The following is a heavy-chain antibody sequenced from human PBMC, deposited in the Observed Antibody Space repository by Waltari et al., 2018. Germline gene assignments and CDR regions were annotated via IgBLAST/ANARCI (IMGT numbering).Heavy chain of an antibody. V-gene: IGHV4-34*02. D-gene: IGHD2-15*01. Sequence: QVQLQQWGAGLLQSSETLSLTCAVYGGSLSGYYWRWVRQPPGKGLEWIGEINHAGYTNHNPSLRSRVTMSADTSKSQFSLKLNSVTAADTAVYYCVRLEDCTGPGGHCYSGDPFALDVWGQGTTVTVSS. J-gene: IGHJ6*02. CDR2: INHAGYT. CDR1: GGSLSGYY. CDR3: VRLEDCTGPGGHCYSGDPFALDV.